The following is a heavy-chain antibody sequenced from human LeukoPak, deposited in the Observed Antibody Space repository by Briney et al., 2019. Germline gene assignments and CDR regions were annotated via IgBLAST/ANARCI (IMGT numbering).Heavy chain of an antibody. CDR1: GDSISNDH. D-gene: IGHD2/OR15-2a*01. Sequence: SETLSLTCIVSGDSISNDHWSWIRQPPGRGLEWIGYVYYSGNANYNPSLKSRVTISLETSKNQISLRLSSVTAADTAIYYCARVRTVDFPYYYYMDVWGKGTTVTVSS. CDR2: VYYSGNA. CDR3: ARVRTVDFPYYYYMDV. J-gene: IGHJ6*03. V-gene: IGHV4-59*01.